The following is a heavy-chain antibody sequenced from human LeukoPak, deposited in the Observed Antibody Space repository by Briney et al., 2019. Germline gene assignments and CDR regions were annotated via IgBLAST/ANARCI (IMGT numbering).Heavy chain of an antibody. J-gene: IGHJ6*04. V-gene: IGHV4-34*01. CDR1: GGSFSGYY. Sequence: SETLSLTCAVYGGSFSGYYWSWIRQPPGKGLEWIGEINHSGSTNYNPSLKSRVTISVDTPKNQFSLKLSSVTAADTAVYYCARGPETTVTTASMNVWGKGTTVTVSS. CDR3: ARGPETTVTTASMNV. CDR2: INHSGST. D-gene: IGHD4-17*01.